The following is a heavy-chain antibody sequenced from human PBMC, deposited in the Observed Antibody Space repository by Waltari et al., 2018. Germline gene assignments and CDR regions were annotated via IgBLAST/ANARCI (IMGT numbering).Heavy chain of an antibody. J-gene: IGHJ5*02. V-gene: IGHV4-61*02. CDR1: GGSISSGSYD. D-gene: IGHD1-26*01. Sequence: QVQLQESGPGLVKPSQTLSLTCTVSGGSISSGSYDWSWIRQPAGKGLEWIGRIYTSGSTNYNPSLKSRVTISVDTSKNQFSLKLSSVTAADTAVYYCARAQVGADQNWFDPWGQGTLVTVSS. CDR2: IYTSGST. CDR3: ARAQVGADQNWFDP.